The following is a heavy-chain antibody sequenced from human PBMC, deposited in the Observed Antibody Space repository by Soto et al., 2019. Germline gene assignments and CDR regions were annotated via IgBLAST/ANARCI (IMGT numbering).Heavy chain of an antibody. V-gene: IGHV5-10-1*01. J-gene: IGHJ6*02. D-gene: IGHD3-3*01. CDR3: VRLHYFTIFGVVYGRDV. CDR1: GYSFTSYW. CDR2: IDPSDSYT. Sequence: PGESLKISCKGSGYSFTSYWISWVRQMPGKGLEWMGRIDPSDSYTNYSPSFQGHVTISADKSISTACLQWSSLKASDTAMYYCVRLHYFTIFGVVYGRDVWGQGTTVTVSS.